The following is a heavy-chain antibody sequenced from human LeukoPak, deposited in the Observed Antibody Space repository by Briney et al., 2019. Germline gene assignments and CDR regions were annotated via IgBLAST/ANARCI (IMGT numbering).Heavy chain of an antibody. V-gene: IGHV3-66*01. CDR1: GFIVSGKY. CDR3: ASSNDWRYYFDF. Sequence: GGSLRLSCAASGFIVSGKYMGWVRQAPGKGLECVSLIYAGDSTYNADSEKGRFTISRDNSKNTLYLQINSLRAEDTAVYYCASSNDWRYYFDFWGRGVLVTASS. J-gene: IGHJ4*02. CDR2: IYAGDST. D-gene: IGHD2-21*01.